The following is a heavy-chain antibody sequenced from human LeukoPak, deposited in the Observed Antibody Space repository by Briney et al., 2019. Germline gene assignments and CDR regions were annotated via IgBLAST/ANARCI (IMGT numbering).Heavy chain of an antibody. Sequence: ASVKVSCKASGYTFTNYGISWVRQAPGQGLEWMGWVRAYNGNANYAQKLQGRVTMTAETSTSTAYMELRSLRSDDTAVYYCARDHASRHWGQGTLVTVSS. CDR2: VRAYNGNA. CDR1: GYTFTNYG. V-gene: IGHV1-18*04. J-gene: IGHJ4*02. CDR3: ARDHASRH.